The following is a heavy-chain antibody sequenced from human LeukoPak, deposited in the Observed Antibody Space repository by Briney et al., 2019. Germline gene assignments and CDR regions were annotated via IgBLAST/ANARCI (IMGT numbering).Heavy chain of an antibody. CDR3: ARELGYCSSTSCYSNYFDY. CDR2: INPYSGGT. Sequence: ASVKVSCKASGYTFTGYYMHWVRQAPGQGLEWMGWINPYSGGTNYAQKFQGRVTMTRDTSISTAYMELSRLRSDDTAVYYCARELGYCSSTSCYSNYFDYWGQGTLVTVSS. V-gene: IGHV1-2*02. D-gene: IGHD2-2*01. CDR1: GYTFTGYY. J-gene: IGHJ4*02.